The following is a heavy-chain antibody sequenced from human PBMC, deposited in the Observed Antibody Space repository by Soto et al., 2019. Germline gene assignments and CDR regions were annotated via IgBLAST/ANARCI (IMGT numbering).Heavy chain of an antibody. D-gene: IGHD4-17*01. J-gene: IGHJ4*02. Sequence: SETLSLTCTVSGGSISSYYWSWIRQPPGKGLEWIGYIYYSGSTNYNPSLKSRVTISVDTSKNQFSLKLSSVTAADTAVYYCARDLAPYGDYGAFDYWGQGTLVTSPQ. CDR1: GGSISSYY. CDR2: IYYSGST. V-gene: IGHV4-59*01. CDR3: ARDLAPYGDYGAFDY.